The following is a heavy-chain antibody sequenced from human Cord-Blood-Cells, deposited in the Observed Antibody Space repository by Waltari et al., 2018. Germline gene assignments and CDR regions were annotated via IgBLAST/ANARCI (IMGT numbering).Heavy chain of an antibody. J-gene: IGHJ4*02. Sequence: QVQLVQSGAEVKKPGSSVKVSCKASGGTFSSYAISWVLQAPGQGLEWMGGIIPIFGTANYAQKFQGRVTITADESTSTAYMELSSLRSEDTAVYYCARVPAYYCSGGSCYFDYWGQGTLVTVSS. CDR2: IIPIFGTA. D-gene: IGHD2-15*01. V-gene: IGHV1-69*01. CDR3: ARVPAYYCSGGSCYFDY. CDR1: GGTFSSYA.